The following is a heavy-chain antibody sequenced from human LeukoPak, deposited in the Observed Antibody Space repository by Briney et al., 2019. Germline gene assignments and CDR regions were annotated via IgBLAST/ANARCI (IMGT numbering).Heavy chain of an antibody. CDR1: GYSISSGYY. CDR2: IYHTGST. CDR3: ASGGTAVVMALTYYFDT. Sequence: ASETLSFTCAVSGYSISSGYYWGWIRQPPGKGLEWIGSIYHTGSTYYNPSLQNRVTISLDSPKNQISLKLTSVTAADTAVYYCASGGTAVVMALTYYFDTWGQGTPVTVSS. J-gene: IGHJ4*02. D-gene: IGHD3-22*01. V-gene: IGHV4-38-2*01.